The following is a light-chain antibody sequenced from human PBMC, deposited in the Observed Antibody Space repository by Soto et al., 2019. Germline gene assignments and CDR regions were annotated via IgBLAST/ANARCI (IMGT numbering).Light chain of an antibody. J-gene: IGLJ2*01. CDR1: SGHSNNI. CDR3: ETWDSNIHSP. Sequence: QSVLTQPSSASASLGSSVKLTCTLNSGHSNNIIEWHQQQPGKAPRYLMKLEGGGSYTKGSGVPDRFSGYSSGADRHLTISNLQSEDEADYYCETWDSNIHSPFGGGTQLTVL. CDR2: LEGGGSY. V-gene: IGLV4-60*03.